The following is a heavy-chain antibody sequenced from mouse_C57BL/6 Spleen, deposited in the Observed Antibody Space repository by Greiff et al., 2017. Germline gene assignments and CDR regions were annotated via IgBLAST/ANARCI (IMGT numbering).Heavy chain of an antibody. J-gene: IGHJ3*01. CDR3: ARKPSPLTTVVATEPWFAY. Sequence: EVQLQQSGPVLVKPGASVKMSCKASGYTFTDYYMNWVKQSHGKSLEWIGVINPYNGGTSYNQQFKGKATLTVDKSSSTAYLELNSLTSEDSAVYYCARKPSPLTTVVATEPWFAYWGQGTLVTVSA. CDR1: GYTFTDYY. CDR2: INPYNGGT. D-gene: IGHD1-1*01. V-gene: IGHV1-19*01.